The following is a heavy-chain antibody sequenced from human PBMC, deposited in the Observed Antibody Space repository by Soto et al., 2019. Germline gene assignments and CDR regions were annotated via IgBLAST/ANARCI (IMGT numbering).Heavy chain of an antibody. CDR1: GGSVSSGSYY. J-gene: IGHJ4*02. CDR3: ARSAMDYGDYD. D-gene: IGHD4-17*01. V-gene: IGHV4-61*01. Sequence: KPSETLSLTCTVSGGSVSSGSYYWSWIRQPPGKGLEWIGYIYYSGSTNYNPSLKSRVTISVDTSKNQFSLKLSSVTAADTAVYYCARSAMDYGDYDWGQGTLVTV. CDR2: IYYSGST.